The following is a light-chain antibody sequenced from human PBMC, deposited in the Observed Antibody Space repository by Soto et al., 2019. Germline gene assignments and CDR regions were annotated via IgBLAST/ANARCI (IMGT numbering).Light chain of an antibody. CDR2: GAS. V-gene: IGKV3-15*01. Sequence: EIGMTQSPATLSVAPGERATLSCRASQSVSSNLAWYQQKPGQAPRLLIYGASTSATGIPARFSSSGSGTEFTLAISSLQSEDFAVYYCQQYGSSPPYTFGQGTKLEIK. CDR3: QQYGSSPPYT. J-gene: IGKJ2*01. CDR1: QSVSSN.